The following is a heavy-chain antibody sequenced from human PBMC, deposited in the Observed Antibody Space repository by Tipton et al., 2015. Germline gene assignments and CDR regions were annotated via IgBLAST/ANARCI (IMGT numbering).Heavy chain of an antibody. J-gene: IGHJ6*02. CDR1: GGSVSSGSYY. CDR3: ARSRTNIVVVPADYGMDV. CDR2: IYYSGNT. D-gene: IGHD2-2*01. Sequence: TLSLTCTVSGGSVSSGSYYWSWIRQSPGKGLEWIGYIYYSGNTNYNPSLKSRVTISVDTPKKQFSLELSSVTAADTAVYYCARSRTNIVVVPADYGMDVWGQGTTVTVSS. V-gene: IGHV4-61*01.